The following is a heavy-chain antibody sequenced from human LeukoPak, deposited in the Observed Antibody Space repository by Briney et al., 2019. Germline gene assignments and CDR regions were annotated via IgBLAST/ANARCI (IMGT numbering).Heavy chain of an antibody. V-gene: IGHV1-2*02. CDR1: GYTFTGYY. CDR2: INPNSGGT. J-gene: IGHJ4*02. D-gene: IGHD1-26*01. Sequence: ASVKVSCMASGYTFTGYYMHWVRPAPGQGLEWMGWINPNSGGTNYAQKFQGRVTMTRDTSISAAYMELSRLRSDDTAVYYCARSGSGSYDYWGQGTLVTVSS. CDR3: ARSGSGSYDY.